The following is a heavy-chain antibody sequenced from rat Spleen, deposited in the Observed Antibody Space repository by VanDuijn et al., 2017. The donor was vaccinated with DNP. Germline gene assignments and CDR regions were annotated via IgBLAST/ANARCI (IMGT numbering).Heavy chain of an antibody. J-gene: IGHJ2*01. D-gene: IGHD4-3*01. V-gene: IGHV5-7*01. Sequence: EVQLVESGGGLVQPGRSMKLSCAASGFTFSNYDMAWVRQAPKKGLEWVATISYDGSSTYYRDSVKGRFTISRDNAKSTLYLQMDSLRSEDTATYYCVRWNSGHFDYWGQGVMVTVSS. CDR3: VRWNSGHFDY. CDR2: ISYDGSST. CDR1: GFTFSNYD.